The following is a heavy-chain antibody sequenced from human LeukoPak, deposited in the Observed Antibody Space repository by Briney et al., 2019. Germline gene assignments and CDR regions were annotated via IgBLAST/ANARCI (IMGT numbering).Heavy chain of an antibody. CDR3: ARHVGFITMVRGVINNNWFDP. CDR1: GYSISNGHY. J-gene: IGHJ5*02. CDR2: IYYSGSP. D-gene: IGHD3-10*01. Sequence: SETLSLTCTVSGYSISNGHYWGWIRQPPGKGLEWIGSIYYSGSPYYNPSLKSRATISVDTSKKQFSLKLSSVTAADTAVYYCARHVGFITMVRGVINNNWFDPWGQGTLVTVSS. V-gene: IGHV4-38-2*02.